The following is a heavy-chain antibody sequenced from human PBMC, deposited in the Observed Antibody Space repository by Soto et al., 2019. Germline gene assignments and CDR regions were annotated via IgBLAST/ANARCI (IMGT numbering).Heavy chain of an antibody. CDR2: ISSSSSTI. CDR3: ARDDSSGGAFDI. Sequence: GGSLRLSCAASGLTFSSYSMNWVRQAPGKGLEWVSYISSSSSTIYYADSVKGRFTISRDNAKNSLYLQMNSLRAEDTAVYYCARDDSSGGAFDIWGQGTMVTVSS. CDR1: GLTFSSYS. J-gene: IGHJ3*02. D-gene: IGHD6-19*01. V-gene: IGHV3-48*01.